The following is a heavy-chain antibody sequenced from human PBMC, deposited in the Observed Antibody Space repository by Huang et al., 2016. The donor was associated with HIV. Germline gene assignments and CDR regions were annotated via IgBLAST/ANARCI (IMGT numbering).Heavy chain of an antibody. Sequence: QVHLVESGGGVVQPGGSLRLSCAASGFKLSGFGMHGVRQAAGKGLEWVAVSSYDGRSQFYTDSVKGRFTISRDNSDNTLSLQMKGLRPDDTAVYYCAKESRWFSDFDHWGQGVLVSVS. CDR1: GFKLSGFG. D-gene: IGHD2-15*01. CDR2: SSYDGRSQ. J-gene: IGHJ4*02. V-gene: IGHV3-30*18. CDR3: AKESRWFSDFDH.